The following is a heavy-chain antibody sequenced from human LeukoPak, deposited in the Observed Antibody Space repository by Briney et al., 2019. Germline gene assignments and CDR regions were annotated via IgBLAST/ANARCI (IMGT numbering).Heavy chain of an antibody. J-gene: IGHJ4*02. D-gene: IGHD3-22*01. CDR1: GFTFSSYA. CDR3: AKVGSGYYRLFDY. V-gene: IGHV3-23*01. Sequence: PGGSLRLSCAASGFTFSSYAMSWVRQAPGKGLEWVSAISGSGGSTYYADSVKGRFTVSRDNSKNTLYLQMNSLRAEDTAVYYCAKVGSGYYRLFDYWGQGTLVTVSS. CDR2: ISGSGGST.